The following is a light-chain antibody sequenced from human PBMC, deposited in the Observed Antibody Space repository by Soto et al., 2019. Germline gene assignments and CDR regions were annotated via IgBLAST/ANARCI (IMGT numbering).Light chain of an antibody. J-gene: IGLJ2*01. Sequence: QSALTQPASVPGSPGQSITISCTGSSSDVGAYNYVSWYQQHPGKAPKLMIYDVSSRPSGVSHRFSGSKSANTASLTISGLQVEDEADYYCSSYTSSRPVIFGGVTKVTVL. V-gene: IGLV2-14*03. CDR3: SSYTSSRPVI. CDR2: DVS. CDR1: SSDVGAYNY.